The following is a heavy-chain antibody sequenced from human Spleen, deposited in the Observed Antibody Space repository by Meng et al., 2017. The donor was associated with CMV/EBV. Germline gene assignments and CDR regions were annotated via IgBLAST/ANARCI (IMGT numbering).Heavy chain of an antibody. D-gene: IGHD6-13*01. CDR2: IYYSGST. Sequence: ESLKISCTVSGGSISSSSYYWGWIRQPPGKGLEWIGSIYYSGSTYYNPSLKSRVTISVDTSKNQFSLKLSSVTAADTAVYYCARDGGGGYSSSWDMIIWGQGTLVTVSS. CDR3: ARDGGGGYSSSWDMII. J-gene: IGHJ4*02. V-gene: IGHV4-39*02. CDR1: GGSISSSSYY.